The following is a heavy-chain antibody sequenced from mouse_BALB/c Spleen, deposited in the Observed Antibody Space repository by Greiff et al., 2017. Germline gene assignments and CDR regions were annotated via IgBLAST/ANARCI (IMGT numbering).Heavy chain of an antibody. V-gene: IGHV1S26*01. J-gene: IGHJ4*01. CDR2: INPSTGYT. CDR1: GYTFTSYW. D-gene: IGHD2-4*01. CDR3: ARSNMITTDYYAMDY. Sequence: VQLQQPGAELVKPGASVKMSCKASGYTFTSYWMHWVKQRPGQGLEWIGYINPSTGYTEYNQKFKDKATLTADKSSSTAYMQLSSLTSEDSAVYYCARSNMITTDYYAMDYWGQGTSVTVSS.